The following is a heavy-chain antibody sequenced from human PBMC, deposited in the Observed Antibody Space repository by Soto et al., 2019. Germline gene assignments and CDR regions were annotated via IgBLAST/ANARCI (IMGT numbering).Heavy chain of an antibody. D-gene: IGHD3-10*01. CDR1: GASIIRYY. Sequence: SETLSLTCTVSGASIIRYYWSWIRQSPWKGLEWIGYSYNTGSTIYNPSLKSRVTISVDTSKNQFSLKMNSVTAADTAVYYCARVWGGAFDFWGQGTMVTVSS. CDR2: SYNTGST. CDR3: ARVWGGAFDF. V-gene: IGHV4-59*01. J-gene: IGHJ3*01.